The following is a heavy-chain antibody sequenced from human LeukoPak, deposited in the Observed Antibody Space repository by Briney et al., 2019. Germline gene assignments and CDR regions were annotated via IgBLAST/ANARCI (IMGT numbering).Heavy chain of an antibody. CDR1: GYTFTGYY. V-gene: IGHV1-2*02. D-gene: IGHD5-24*01. J-gene: IGHJ3*02. Sequence: ASVKVSCKASGYTFTGYYIHWVRQAPGQGLDYMGWINPNSGGTNYAQNFQGRVTMTSDTSARTVYMELSSLRSEDTAIYYCARIRDGYNDAYDIWGQGTVVTVPS. CDR2: INPNSGGT. CDR3: ARIRDGYNDAYDI.